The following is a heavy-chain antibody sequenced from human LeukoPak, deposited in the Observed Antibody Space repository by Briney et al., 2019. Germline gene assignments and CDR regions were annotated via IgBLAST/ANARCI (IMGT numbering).Heavy chain of an antibody. V-gene: IGHV4-30-2*01. Sequence: SQTQSLTCTVSGGSISSGGYYWSWIRQPPGKGLEWIGYIYHSGSTYYNPSLKSRVTISVDTSKNQFSLKLSSVTAADTAVYYCARHLAVADLFDYWGQGTLVTVSS. CDR1: GGSISSGGYY. J-gene: IGHJ4*02. CDR3: ARHLAVADLFDY. D-gene: IGHD6-19*01. CDR2: IYHSGST.